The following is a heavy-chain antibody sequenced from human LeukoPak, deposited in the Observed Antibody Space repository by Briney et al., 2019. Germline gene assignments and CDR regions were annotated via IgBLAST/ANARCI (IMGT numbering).Heavy chain of an antibody. CDR3: AKGAYDYIEIAYFDY. CDR1: GFSFDNFA. D-gene: IGHD5-12*01. J-gene: IGHJ4*02. V-gene: IGHV3-23*01. Sequence: GGSLRLSCVASGFSFDNFAMSWVRQAPGKGLEWVSLIIGSSGSTFYTDSVKGRFTISRDKSKNTLYLQMNSLGAEDTAVYYCAKGAYDYIEIAYFDYWGQGSLVTVSS. CDR2: IIGSSGST.